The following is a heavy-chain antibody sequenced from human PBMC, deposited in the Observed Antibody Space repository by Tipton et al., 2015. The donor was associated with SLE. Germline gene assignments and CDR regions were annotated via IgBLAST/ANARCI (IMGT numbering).Heavy chain of an antibody. J-gene: IGHJ4*02. D-gene: IGHD3-22*01. CDR2: INHSGST. CDR3: ARARDYYDSSGYYPYYFDY. V-gene: IGHV4-34*01. CDR1: GGSFSGYY. Sequence: TLSLTCAVYGGSFSGYYWSWIRQPPGKGLEWIGEINHSGSTNYNPSLKSRVTISVDTSKNQFSLKLSSVTAADTAVYYCARARDYYDSSGYYPYYFDYWGQGTLVTVSS.